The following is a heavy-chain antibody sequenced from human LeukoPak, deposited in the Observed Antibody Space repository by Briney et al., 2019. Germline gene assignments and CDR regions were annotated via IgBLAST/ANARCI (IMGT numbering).Heavy chain of an antibody. J-gene: IGHJ4*02. Sequence: PGGSLRLSCAASGFTVSSNYMTWVRQAPGKGLEWVSVIYKNAITYHADTVKGRFTISRDNSKNTLYLQMNSLRAEDTAVYYCAKTAYGDLIFDYWGQGTLVTVSS. CDR2: IYKNAIT. CDR3: AKTAYGDLIFDY. D-gene: IGHD4-17*01. V-gene: IGHV3-53*01. CDR1: GFTVSSNY.